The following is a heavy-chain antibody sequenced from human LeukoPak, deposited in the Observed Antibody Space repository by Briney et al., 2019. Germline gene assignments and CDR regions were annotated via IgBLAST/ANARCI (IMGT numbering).Heavy chain of an antibody. J-gene: IGHJ4*02. CDR2: IYSGGST. D-gene: IGHD4-23*01. V-gene: IGHV3-53*01. CDR3: AREPPWGYGGNSVDGY. Sequence: GGSLRLSCAASGFTVSSNYMSWVRQAPGKGLGWVSVIYSGGSTYYADSVKGRFTISRDNSKNTLYLQMNSLRAEDTAVYYCAREPPWGYGGNSVDGYWGQGTLVTVSS. CDR1: GFTVSSNY.